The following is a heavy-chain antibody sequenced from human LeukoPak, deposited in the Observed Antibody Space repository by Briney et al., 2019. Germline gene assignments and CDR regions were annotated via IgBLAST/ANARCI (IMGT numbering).Heavy chain of an antibody. D-gene: IGHD1-1*01. CDR3: ARDYNWNPPDY. CDR2: INSDGSIT. J-gene: IGHJ4*02. V-gene: IGHV3-74*01. CDR1: GFTFSSHW. Sequence: GGSLRLSCAASGFTFSSHWMHWVRQAPGKGLVWVSRINSDGSITTYADSAQGRFTISRDNAKNTLHLQMNSLRVEDTAVYYCARDYNWNPPDYWGQGTLVTVSS.